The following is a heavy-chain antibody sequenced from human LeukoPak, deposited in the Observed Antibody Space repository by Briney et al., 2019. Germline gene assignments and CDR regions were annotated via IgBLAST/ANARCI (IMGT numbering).Heavy chain of an antibody. D-gene: IGHD4-23*01. V-gene: IGHV1-69*04. CDR1: GGTFSSYA. J-gene: IGHJ4*02. CDR2: IIPILGIA. CDR3: ARDSDYGGNLGYFDY. Sequence: ASVKVSCKASGGTFSSYAISWVRQAPGQGLEWMGRIIPILGIANYAQKFQGRVTIIADKSTSTAYMELSSLRSEDTAVYYCARDSDYGGNLGYFDYWGQGTLVTVSS.